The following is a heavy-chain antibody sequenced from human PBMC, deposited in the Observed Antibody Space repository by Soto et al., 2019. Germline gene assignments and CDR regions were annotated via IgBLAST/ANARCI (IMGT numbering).Heavy chain of an antibody. D-gene: IGHD1-26*01. Sequence: QVQLQESGPRLVKPSETLSLNCTVSGGSIRGYYWIWIRQSPGRGLEWLGFVSDSGKTDSDASLKGRPSISLDTSRSQFPLSLTSVTAAETARYYCARGRAIYGEWDYSDYWGQGALVTASS. CDR1: GGSIRGYY. CDR3: ARGRAIYGEWDYSDY. V-gene: IGHV4-59*01. J-gene: IGHJ4*02. CDR2: VSDSGKT.